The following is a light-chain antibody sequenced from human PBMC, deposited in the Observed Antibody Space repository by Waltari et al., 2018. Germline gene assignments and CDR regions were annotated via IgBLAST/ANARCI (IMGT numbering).Light chain of an antibody. CDR1: QGISNW. CDR3: QQTSTFPVT. J-gene: IGKJ4*01. Sequence: DIQMTQSPSSVSASVGDRVTITGRSSQGISNWLAWYQQKPGKAPNLLVYRASNLQSGVPSRFSGSGSGTDFTLTISSLQPEDFATYYCQQTSTFPVTFGGGTEVEF. CDR2: RAS. V-gene: IGKV1-12*01.